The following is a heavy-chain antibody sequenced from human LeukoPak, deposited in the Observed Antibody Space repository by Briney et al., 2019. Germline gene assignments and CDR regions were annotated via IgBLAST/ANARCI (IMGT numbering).Heavy chain of an antibody. Sequence: ALVKVSCKASGYTFTSYGISWVRQAPGQGLEWMGWISAYNSNTNYAQKLQGRVTMTTDTSTSTAYMELRSLRSDDTAVYYCARVTRDFDWLSNAFDYWGQGTLVTVSS. CDR2: ISAYNSNT. J-gene: IGHJ4*02. CDR3: ARVTRDFDWLSNAFDY. CDR1: GYTFTSYG. V-gene: IGHV1-18*01. D-gene: IGHD3-9*01.